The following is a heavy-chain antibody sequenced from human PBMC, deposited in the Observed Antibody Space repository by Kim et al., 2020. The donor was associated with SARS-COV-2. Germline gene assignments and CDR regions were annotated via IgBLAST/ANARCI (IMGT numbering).Heavy chain of an antibody. J-gene: IGHJ6*02. CDR2: IKQDGSEK. V-gene: IGHV3-7*03. CDR1: GFTFSSYW. D-gene: IGHD6-13*01. Sequence: GGSLRLSCAASGFTFSSYWMSWVRQAPGKGLEWVANIKQDGSEKYYVDSVKGRFTISRDNAKNSLYLQMNSLRAEDTAVYYCARDSIAAAGTYYYYGMDVWGQGTTVTVSS. CDR3: ARDSIAAAGTYYYYGMDV.